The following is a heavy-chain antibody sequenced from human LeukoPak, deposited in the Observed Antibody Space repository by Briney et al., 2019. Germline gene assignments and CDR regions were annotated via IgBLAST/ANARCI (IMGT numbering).Heavy chain of an antibody. CDR3: ARDGYYRHFDY. CDR2: ISPYNGDT. J-gene: IGHJ4*02. Sequence: GSVRDSCKASGYTFTSYGISWVRQAPGQGLEWMGWISPYNGDTNYVQKLQDRVTMTTDTSTSTAYMEVRSLRSDDTAVYYCARDGYYRHFDYWGRGTLVRVSS. V-gene: IGHV1-18*01. D-gene: IGHD3-3*01. CDR1: GYTFTSYG.